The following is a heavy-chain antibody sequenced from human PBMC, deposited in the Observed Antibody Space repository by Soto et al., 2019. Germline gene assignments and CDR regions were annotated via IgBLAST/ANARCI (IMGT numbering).Heavy chain of an antibody. D-gene: IGHD6-13*01. J-gene: IGHJ5*02. CDR1: GGTFSSYT. CDR2: IIPILGIA. CDR3: ARALSSSWYVFWFDP. Sequence: SVKVSCKASGGTFSSYTISWVRQAPGQGLEWMGRIIPILGIANYAQKFQGRVTITADKSTSTAYMELSSLRSEDTAVYYCARALSSSWYVFWFDPWGQGTLVTVSS. V-gene: IGHV1-69*02.